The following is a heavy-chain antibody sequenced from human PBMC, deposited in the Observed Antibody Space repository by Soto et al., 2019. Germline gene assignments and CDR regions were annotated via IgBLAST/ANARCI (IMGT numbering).Heavy chain of an antibody. Sequence: SVKVSCKASGFTFTSSAVQWVRQARGQRLEWIGWIVVGSGNTNYAQKFQERVTITRDMSTSTAYMELSSLRSEDTAVYYCAADVPHTVTTSHFDYWGQGNLVTVSS. CDR2: IVVGSGNT. CDR1: GFTFTSSA. J-gene: IGHJ4*02. V-gene: IGHV1-58*01. CDR3: AADVPHTVTTSHFDY. D-gene: IGHD4-17*01.